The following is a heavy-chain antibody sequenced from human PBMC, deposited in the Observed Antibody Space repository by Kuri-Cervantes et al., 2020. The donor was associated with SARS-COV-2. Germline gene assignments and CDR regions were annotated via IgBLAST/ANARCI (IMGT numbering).Heavy chain of an antibody. CDR2: IRYDGSNK. CDR3: AKDESAWEWYYYYYMDV. Sequence: GGSLRLSCAASGFTFSDYYMSWIRQAPGKGLEWVAFIRYDGSNKYYADSVKGRFTISRDNSKNTLYLQMNSLRAEDTAVYYCAKDESAWEWYYYYYMDVWGKGTTVTVSS. J-gene: IGHJ6*03. V-gene: IGHV3-30*02. CDR1: GFTFSDYY. D-gene: IGHD1-26*01.